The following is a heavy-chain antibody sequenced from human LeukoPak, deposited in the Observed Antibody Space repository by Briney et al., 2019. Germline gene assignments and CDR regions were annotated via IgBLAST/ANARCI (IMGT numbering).Heavy chain of an antibody. V-gene: IGHV3-23*01. CDR2: ISGSGGIT. CDR3: AKEGYSSSWNADFDY. CDR1: RFTFSNYA. J-gene: IGHJ4*02. D-gene: IGHD6-13*01. Sequence: GGSLRLSCAASRFTFSNYAMSWVRQAPGKGLEWVSAISGSGGITYYADSVKGRFTISRDTSKNTLYLRMNSLRVEDTAVYYCAKEGYSSSWNADFDYWGQGTLVIVSS.